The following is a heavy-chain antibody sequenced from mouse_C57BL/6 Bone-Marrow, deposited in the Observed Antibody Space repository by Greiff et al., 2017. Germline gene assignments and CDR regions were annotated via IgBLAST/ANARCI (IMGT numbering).Heavy chain of an antibody. CDR2: ILPGSGST. CDR1: GYTFTGYW. V-gene: IGHV1-9*01. J-gene: IGHJ2*01. CDR3: ARDPYYGSSLVVPYYFDY. Sequence: VQLQQSGAELMKPGASVKLSCKATGYTFTGYWIEWVKQRPGHGLEWIGEILPGSGSTNYNAKFKGKATFTADTSYNTAYMQLSSLTTEDSAIYYCARDPYYGSSLVVPYYFDYWGQGTTLTVSS. D-gene: IGHD1-1*01.